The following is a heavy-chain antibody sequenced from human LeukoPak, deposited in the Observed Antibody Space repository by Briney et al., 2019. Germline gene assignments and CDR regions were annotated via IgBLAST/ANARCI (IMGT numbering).Heavy chain of an antibody. CDR2: IYPGDSDT. D-gene: IGHD3-10*01. CDR1: GYSFTSYW. J-gene: IGHJ4*02. V-gene: IGHV5-51*01. CDR3: AGSSAGSGSLAGPYFDY. Sequence: GESLKISCKGSGYSFTSYWSGWVRQMTGKGLEWVGIIYPGDSDTRYSPSFQGQGTISAAQSISTAYLQWSSLKASDTAMYYCAGSSAGSGSLAGPYFDYWGQGTLVTVSS.